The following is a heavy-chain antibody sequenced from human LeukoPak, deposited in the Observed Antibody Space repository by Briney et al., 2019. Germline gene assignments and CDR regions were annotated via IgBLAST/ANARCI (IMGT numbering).Heavy chain of an antibody. D-gene: IGHD3/OR15-3a*01. CDR1: GFTFSSYG. CDR2: IKQDGSEK. CDR3: ARNLIYTDWDDY. V-gene: IGHV3-7*01. J-gene: IGHJ4*02. Sequence: GRSLRLSCAASGFTFSSYGMHWVRQAPGKGLEWAANIKQDGSEKYYVDSVKGRFTISRDNARNSLYLQMNSLRAEDTAVYYCARNLIYTDWDDYWGQGTLVTVSS.